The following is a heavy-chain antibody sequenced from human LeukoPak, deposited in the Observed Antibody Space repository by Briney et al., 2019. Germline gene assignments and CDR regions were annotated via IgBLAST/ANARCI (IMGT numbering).Heavy chain of an antibody. CDR2: ISYDGSNK. V-gene: IGHV3-30-3*01. CDR1: GFTFSSYA. CDR3: ARVYNDLWFGELYFDY. D-gene: IGHD3-10*01. J-gene: IGHJ4*02. Sequence: PGRSLRLSCAASGFTFSSYAMHWVRQAPGKGLEWVAVISYDGSNKYYADSVKGRFTISRDNSKNTLYLQMNSLRAEDTAVYYCARVYNDLWFGELYFDYWGQGTLVIVSS.